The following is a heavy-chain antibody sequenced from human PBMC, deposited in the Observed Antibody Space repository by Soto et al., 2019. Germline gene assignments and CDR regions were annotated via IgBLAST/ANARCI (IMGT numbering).Heavy chain of an antibody. CDR3: ARVTNYRYFVL. CDR2: ITHRGKSN. J-gene: IGHJ2*01. V-gene: IGHV3-11*01. CDR1: GFTCSDYY. Sequence: QVQLVESGGGLVKPGVSLTLSCAASGFTCSDYYMTWIRHAPGKVLEWVSYITHRGKSNYYADSVKGRFTISRDNGKNSVSLHLDRLSVDDTAVYYWARVTNYRYFVLWGRGVLVTVSS. D-gene: IGHD4-17*01.